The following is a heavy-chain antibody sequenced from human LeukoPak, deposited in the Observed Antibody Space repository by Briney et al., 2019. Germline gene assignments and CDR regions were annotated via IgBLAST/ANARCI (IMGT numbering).Heavy chain of an antibody. CDR1: GFTFSSHS. Sequence: GGSLRLSCAASGFTFSSHSMNWVRQAPGKGLEWVSYISSGGSTIYYADSVKGRFSISRDNAKSSPHLQMNSLRAEDTAVYYCARGTVAGKAPYWGQGTLVTVSS. CDR3: ARGTVAGKAPY. CDR2: ISSGGSTI. J-gene: IGHJ4*02. D-gene: IGHD6-19*01. V-gene: IGHV3-48*01.